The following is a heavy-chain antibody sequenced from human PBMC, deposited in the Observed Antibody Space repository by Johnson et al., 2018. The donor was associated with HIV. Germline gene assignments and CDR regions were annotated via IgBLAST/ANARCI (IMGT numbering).Heavy chain of an antibody. CDR2: INWNGGST. CDR3: AKDIALRYYYVLRGSFDI. J-gene: IGHJ3*02. D-gene: IGHD3-10*02. CDR1: GFTFDDYG. Sequence: VQLVESGGGVVRPGGSLRLSCAASGFTFDDYGMSWVRQAPGKGLEWVSGINWNGGSTSYADSVKGRFTISRDNAKNSLYLQMNSLRAEDTAMYYCAKDIALRYYYVLRGSFDIWGQGTMVTVSS. V-gene: IGHV3-20*04.